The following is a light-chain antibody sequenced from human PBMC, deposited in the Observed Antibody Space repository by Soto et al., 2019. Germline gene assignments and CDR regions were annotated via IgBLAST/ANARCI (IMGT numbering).Light chain of an antibody. V-gene: IGLV2-8*01. CDR3: SSYGGRSNLV. J-gene: IGLJ2*01. Sequence: QSALTQPPSASGSPGQSVTISCNGTSSDVGAYKFVSWYQLHPGKAPKLMIYEVNVRPSGVPDRFSGSKSGNTASLTVSGLQVEDEADYYCSSYGGRSNLVFGGGTKLTVL. CDR2: EVN. CDR1: SSDVGAYKF.